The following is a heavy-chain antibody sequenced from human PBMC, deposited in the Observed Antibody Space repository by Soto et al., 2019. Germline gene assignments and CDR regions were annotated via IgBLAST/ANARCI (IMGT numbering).Heavy chain of an antibody. V-gene: IGHV4-4*02. CDR1: GGSISSSNW. CDR3: ARDIYYYDSSGYYKDSDHYFDY. D-gene: IGHD3-22*01. CDR2: IYHSGST. J-gene: IGHJ4*02. Sequence: QVQLQESGPGLVKPSGTLSLTCAVSGGSISSSNWWSWVSQPPGKGLEWIGEIYHSGSTNYNPSLKSRVTISVDKSKNQFSLKLSSVTAADTAVYYCARDIYYYDSSGYYKDSDHYFDYWGQGTLVTVSS.